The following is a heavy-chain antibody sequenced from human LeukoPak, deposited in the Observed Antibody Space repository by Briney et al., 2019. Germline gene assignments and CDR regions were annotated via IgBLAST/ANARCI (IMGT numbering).Heavy chain of an antibody. J-gene: IGHJ4*02. CDR1: GFTFSSYA. Sequence: GGSLRLSCAASGFTFSSYAMHWVRQAPGKGLEWVAVISHDGSNKYYADSVKGRFTISRDNAKNSLYLQMNSLRAEDTAVYYCARDRSTVTGYFDYWGQGNMVTVSS. V-gene: IGHV3-30-3*01. CDR2: ISHDGSNK. CDR3: ARDRSTVTGYFDY. D-gene: IGHD4-17*01.